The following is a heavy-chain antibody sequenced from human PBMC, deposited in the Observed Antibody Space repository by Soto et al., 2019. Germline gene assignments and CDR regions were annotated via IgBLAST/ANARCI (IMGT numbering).Heavy chain of an antibody. CDR1: GFTFSSYW. J-gene: IGHJ5*02. V-gene: IGHV3-74*01. D-gene: IGHD2-8*01. Sequence: LXLSCAASGFTFSSYWMHWVRQAPGKGLVWVSRMNSDGSDTYYADSVKGRFTISRDNARNTVYLQMNSLRVEDTAVYYCAREGMGFSTGFDPRGQGSLVTVSS. CDR3: AREGMGFSTGFDP. CDR2: MNSDGSDT.